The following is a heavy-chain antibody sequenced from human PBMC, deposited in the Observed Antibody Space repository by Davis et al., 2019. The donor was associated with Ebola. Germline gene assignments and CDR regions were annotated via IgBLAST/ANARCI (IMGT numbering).Heavy chain of an antibody. Sequence: PSETLSLTCTVSGGSISSGGYYWTWIRHHPGKGLEWIGYINNRGIVYYNPSLKSRVSISLDTSENQFSLKLNSVTAADTAVYYCATCLEAGYKNWFDTWGQGTLVTVSS. V-gene: IGHV4-31*03. D-gene: IGHD3-9*01. J-gene: IGHJ5*02. CDR2: INNRGIV. CDR1: GGSISSGGYY. CDR3: ATCLEAGYKNWFDT.